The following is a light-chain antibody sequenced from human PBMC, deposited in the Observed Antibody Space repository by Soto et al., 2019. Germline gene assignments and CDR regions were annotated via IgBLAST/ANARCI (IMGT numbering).Light chain of an antibody. V-gene: IGKV1-39*01. J-gene: IGKJ4*01. CDR1: QSISSY. CDR2: AAS. Sequence: DIQMTQSPSSLSASVGDRVTITCRASQSISSYLNWYQQKPGIAPKLLIYAASSLESGVPSRFSGSGSGTEFTLTISSLQPDDFTTYYCQQYNSYPLTFGGGTKVDIK. CDR3: QQYNSYPLT.